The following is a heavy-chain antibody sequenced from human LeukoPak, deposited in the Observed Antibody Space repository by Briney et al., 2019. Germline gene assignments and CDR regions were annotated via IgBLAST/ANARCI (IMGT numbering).Heavy chain of an antibody. Sequence: SETLSLTCTVSGGSISSGSYYWSWIRQPAGKGLEWIGRIYTSGSTNYNPSLKSRVTISVDTSKDQFSLKLSSVTAADTAVYYCACSRLGVGWFDPWGQGTLVTVSS. CDR3: ACSRLGVGWFDP. CDR2: IYTSGST. J-gene: IGHJ5*02. CDR1: GGSISSGSYY. D-gene: IGHD3-10*01. V-gene: IGHV4-61*02.